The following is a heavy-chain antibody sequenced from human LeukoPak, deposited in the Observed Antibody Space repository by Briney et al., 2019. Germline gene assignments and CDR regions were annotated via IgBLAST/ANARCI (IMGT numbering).Heavy chain of an antibody. V-gene: IGHV3-7*03. CDR3: AKEITGYGAYYYDSSAEGVPGY. CDR2: IKQDESEK. Sequence: GGSLRLSCAASGFTFSSYAMSWVRQAPGKGLEWVANIKQDESEKYYVGSVKGRFSISRDNAKNSLYLQMNSLRVEDTAVYYCAKEITGYGAYYYDSSAEGVPGYWGQGTLVTVSS. D-gene: IGHD3-22*01. J-gene: IGHJ4*02. CDR1: GFTFSSYA.